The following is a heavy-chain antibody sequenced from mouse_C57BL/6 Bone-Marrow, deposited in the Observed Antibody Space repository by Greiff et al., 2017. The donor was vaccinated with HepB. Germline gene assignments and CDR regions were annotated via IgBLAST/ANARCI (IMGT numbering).Heavy chain of an antibody. D-gene: IGHD2-4*01. CDR2: IYPGNSDT. V-gene: IGHV1-5*01. J-gene: IGHJ3*01. Sequence: EVQLQESGTVLARPGASVKMSCKTSGYTFTSYWMHWVKQRPGQGLEWIGAIYPGNSDTSYNQKFKGKAKLTAVTSASTAYMELSSLTNEDSAVYYCTRSGDYAPFAYWGQGTLVTVSA. CDR1: GYTFTSYW. CDR3: TRSGDYAPFAY.